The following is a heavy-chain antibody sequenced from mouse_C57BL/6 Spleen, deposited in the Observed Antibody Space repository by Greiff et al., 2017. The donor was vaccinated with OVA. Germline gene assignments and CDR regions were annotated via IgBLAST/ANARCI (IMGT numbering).Heavy chain of an antibody. J-gene: IGHJ3*01. CDR2: IDPETGGT. V-gene: IGHV1-15*01. D-gene: IGHD4-1*01. CDR1: GYTFTDYE. Sequence: VQLQESGAELVRPGASVTLSCKASGYTFTDYEMHWVKQTPVHGLEWIGAIDPETGGTAYNQKFKGKAILTADKSSSTAYIELRSLTSEDSAVYYCTRNGLGRFAYWGQGTLVTVSA. CDR3: TRNGLGRFAY.